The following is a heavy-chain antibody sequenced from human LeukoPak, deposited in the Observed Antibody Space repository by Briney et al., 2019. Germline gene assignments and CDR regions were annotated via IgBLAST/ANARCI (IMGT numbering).Heavy chain of an antibody. CDR3: AKDLYCSSTSCYAHYYYYYYMDV. V-gene: IGHV3-23*01. CDR2: ISGSGGST. CDR1: GFTFSYFW. Sequence: GGSLRLSCAASGFTFSYFWMSWVRQAPGKGLEWVSAISGSGGSTYYADSVKGRFTISRDNSKNTLYLQMNSLRAEDTAVYYCAKDLYCSSTSCYAHYYYYYYMDVWGKGTTVTISS. J-gene: IGHJ6*03. D-gene: IGHD2-2*01.